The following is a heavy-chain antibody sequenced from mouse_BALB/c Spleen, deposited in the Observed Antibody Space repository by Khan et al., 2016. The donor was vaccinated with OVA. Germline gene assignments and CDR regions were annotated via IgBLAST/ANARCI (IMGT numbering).Heavy chain of an antibody. Sequence: EVQLQESGPGLVKPSQSLSLTCTVAGYSITSDSAWNWIRQFPGNKLEWMGYIDYSGRANYNPSLKSRISITRDTSKNQFFLQLNSVTTEDTVTYYCARGLRYFDYWGQGTTLTVSS. V-gene: IGHV3-2*02. D-gene: IGHD3-1*01. CDR2: IDYSGRA. CDR1: GYSITSDSA. J-gene: IGHJ2*01. CDR3: ARGLRYFDY.